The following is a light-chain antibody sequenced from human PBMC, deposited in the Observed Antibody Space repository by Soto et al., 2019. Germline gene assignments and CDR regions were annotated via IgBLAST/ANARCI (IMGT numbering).Light chain of an antibody. J-gene: IGKJ1*01. CDR1: RRISSY. Sequence: DIQMTQSPSSLSASVGDRVTITCRASRRISSYLNWYQQKPGKAPKLLIYAASSLQSGVPSRFSGSGSGTEFTLTISSLQPEDFATYYCQQSYSLSPSWTFGQGTKVEIK. CDR3: QQSYSLSPSWT. CDR2: AAS. V-gene: IGKV1-39*01.